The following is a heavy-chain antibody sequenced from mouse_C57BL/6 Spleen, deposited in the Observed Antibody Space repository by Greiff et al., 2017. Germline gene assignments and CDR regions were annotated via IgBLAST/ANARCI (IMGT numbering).Heavy chain of an antibody. Sequence: EVMLVESGAELVKPGASVKLSCTASGFNIKDYYMHWVKQRTEQGLEWIGRIDPEDGETKYAPKFQGKATITADTSSNTAYLQLSSLTSEDTAVYYCARYYGNHWYFDVWGTGTTVTVSS. V-gene: IGHV14-2*01. D-gene: IGHD2-1*01. CDR1: GFNIKDYY. J-gene: IGHJ1*03. CDR2: IDPEDGET. CDR3: ARYYGNHWYFDV.